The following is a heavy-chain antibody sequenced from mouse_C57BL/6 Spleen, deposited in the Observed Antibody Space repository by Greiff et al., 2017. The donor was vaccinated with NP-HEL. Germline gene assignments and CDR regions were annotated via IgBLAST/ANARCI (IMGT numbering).Heavy chain of an antibody. CDR1: GYTFTSYW. Sequence: QVQLQQSGAELAKPGASVKLSCKASGYTFTSYWMHWVKQRPGQGLEWIGYINPSSGYTKYNQKFKDKATLTADKSSSTAYMQLSSLTYEDSAVYYCARRFITTVVATDYYAMDYWGQGTSVTVSS. D-gene: IGHD1-1*01. CDR2: INPSSGYT. V-gene: IGHV1-7*01. J-gene: IGHJ4*01. CDR3: ARRFITTVVATDYYAMDY.